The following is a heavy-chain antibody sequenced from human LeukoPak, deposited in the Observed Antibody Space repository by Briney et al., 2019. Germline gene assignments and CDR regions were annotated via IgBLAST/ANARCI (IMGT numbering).Heavy chain of an antibody. CDR1: DGSIFSSNW. CDR3: TRDTGTTGEVKFDP. CDR2: IFHSGST. V-gene: IGHV4-4*02. D-gene: IGHD4-17*01. J-gene: IGHJ5*02. Sequence: SETLSLTCAVSDGSIFSSNWWSWVRQPPGKGLEWIGQIFHSGSTSYSPSLKSRVTISVDKSKNQFSLKLTSVTAADTAVYYCTRDTGTTGEVKFDPWGQGTLVTVSS.